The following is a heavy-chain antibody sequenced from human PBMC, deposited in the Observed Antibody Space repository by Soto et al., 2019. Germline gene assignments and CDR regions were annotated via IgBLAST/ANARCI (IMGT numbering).Heavy chain of an antibody. Sequence: GESLKIYCMGSCHKVSTWHNFTSYLIAWGGQMPGGGLEWVGVIYPGDSDTTYNPSFQGQVTISADKSINTVYLQWSSLKASDTATYYCARLGFDYDFLSGYYNVHHYYGIDVWGQGTTVTVSS. D-gene: IGHD3-3*01. CDR1: CHKVSTWHNFTSYL. V-gene: IGHV5-51*01. J-gene: IGHJ6*02. CDR2: IYPGDSDT. CDR3: ARLGFDYDFLSGYYNVHHYYGIDV.